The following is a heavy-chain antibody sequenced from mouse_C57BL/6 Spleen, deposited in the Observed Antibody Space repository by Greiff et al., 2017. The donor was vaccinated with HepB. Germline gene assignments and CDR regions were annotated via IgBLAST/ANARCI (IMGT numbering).Heavy chain of an antibody. CDR3: ARHRVLLRSSPYWYFDV. CDR1: GYSITSGYY. J-gene: IGHJ1*03. V-gene: IGHV3-6*01. Sequence: ESGPGLVKPSQSLSLTCSVTGYSITSGYYWNWIRQFPGNKLEWMGYISYDGSNNYNPSLKNRISITRDTSKNQFFLKLNSVTTEDTATYYCARHRVLLRSSPYWYFDVWGTGTTVTVSS. D-gene: IGHD1-1*01. CDR2: ISYDGSN.